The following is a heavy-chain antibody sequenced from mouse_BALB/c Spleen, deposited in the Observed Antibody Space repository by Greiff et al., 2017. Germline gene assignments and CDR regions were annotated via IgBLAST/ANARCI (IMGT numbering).Heavy chain of an antibody. Sequence: LQQPGSELVRPGASVKLSCKASGYTFTSYWMHWVKQRPGQGLEWIGNIYPGSGSTNYDEKFKSKATLTVDTSSSTAYMQLSSLTSEDSAVYYCTRWDGNYFYAMDYWGQGTSVTVSS. CDR2: IYPGSGST. CDR3: TRWDGNYFYAMDY. D-gene: IGHD2-1*01. J-gene: IGHJ4*01. CDR1: GYTFTSYW. V-gene: IGHV1S22*01.